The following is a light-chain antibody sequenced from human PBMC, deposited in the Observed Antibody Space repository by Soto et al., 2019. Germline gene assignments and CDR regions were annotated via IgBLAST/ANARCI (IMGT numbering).Light chain of an antibody. V-gene: IGLV2-14*01. CDR2: DVT. CDR1: SKEVGGYNY. J-gene: IGLJ1*01. CDR3: SSYTTSNTRQVV. Sequence: QSVLTQPASVSGSPGQSITISCTGTSKEVGGYNYVSWYQQHPGKAPRFVIYDVTNRPSGVSNCFSGSKSGNTASLTISGLQAEDEADYYCSSYTTSNTRQVVFGTGTKVTVL.